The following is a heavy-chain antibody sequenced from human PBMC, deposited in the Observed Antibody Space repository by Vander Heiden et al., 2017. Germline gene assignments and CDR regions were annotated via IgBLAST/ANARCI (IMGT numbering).Heavy chain of an antibody. V-gene: IGHV4-31*03. Sequence: QVQLQESGPGLVKPSQTLSLTCTVSGGSISSGGYYWSWIRQHPGKGLEWIGYIYYSGSTYYNPALKSRVTISVDTSKNQFSLKLRSVTAADTAVYYFARYGDYVGWFDPWGQGTLVTVSS. CDR2: IYYSGST. CDR3: ARYGDYVGWFDP. D-gene: IGHD4-17*01. J-gene: IGHJ5*02. CDR1: GGSISSGGYY.